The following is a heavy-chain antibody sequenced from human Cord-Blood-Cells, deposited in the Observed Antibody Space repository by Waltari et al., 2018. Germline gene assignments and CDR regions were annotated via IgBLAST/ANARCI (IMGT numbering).Heavy chain of an antibody. Sequence: QVQLVQSGAEVKKPGASVKVSCKASGYTFTSYAMHWVRQAPGQRLEWMGWINAGNGNTKYSQKFQGRVTITRDTSASTAYMELSSLRSEDTAVYYCARVGYDFWSGYYTGDYWGQGTLVTGSS. CDR2: INAGNGNT. CDR1: GYTFTSYA. V-gene: IGHV1-3*01. CDR3: ARVGYDFWSGYYTGDY. J-gene: IGHJ4*02. D-gene: IGHD3-3*01.